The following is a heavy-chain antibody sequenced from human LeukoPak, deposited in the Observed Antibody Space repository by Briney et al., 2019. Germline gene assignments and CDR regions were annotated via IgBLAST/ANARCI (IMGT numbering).Heavy chain of an antibody. V-gene: IGHV3-74*01. CDR3: ATGHSYGYDY. CDR2: VKGDGRTT. Sequence: GGSLRLSCAASGLTFSDFWMHWVRQPPGKGLVWVALVKGDGRTTIYADSVEGRFTISRDNAKNTLYLQMTSLRADDSGVYYCATGHSYGYDYWGQGVLVTVSS. CDR1: GLTFSDFW. J-gene: IGHJ4*02. D-gene: IGHD5-18*01.